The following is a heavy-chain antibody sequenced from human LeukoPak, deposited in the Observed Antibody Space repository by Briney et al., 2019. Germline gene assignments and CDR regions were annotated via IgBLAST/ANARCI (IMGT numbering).Heavy chain of an antibody. CDR1: GYTFTGYY. CDR3: ARVQGSITMVRGAYNWFDP. D-gene: IGHD3-10*01. J-gene: IGHJ5*02. V-gene: IGHV1-2*02. Sequence: ASVKVSCKASGYTFTGYYMHWVRQAPGQGLEWMGWINPNSGGTNYAQKFQGRVTMTRDTSISTAYMELSRLRSDDTAVYYCARVQGSITMVRGAYNWFDPWGQGTLVTVSS. CDR2: INPNSGGT.